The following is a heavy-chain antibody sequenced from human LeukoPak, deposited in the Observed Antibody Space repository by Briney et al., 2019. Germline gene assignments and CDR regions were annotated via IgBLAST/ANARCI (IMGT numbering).Heavy chain of an antibody. Sequence: PGRSLRLSCAASGFTFSSYAMHWVRQAPGKGLEWVAVISYDGSNKYYADSVKGRFTISRDNSKNTLYLQMNSLRAEDTAAYYCARARLNDFWSGLGDYWGQGTLVTVSS. V-gene: IGHV3-30*01. J-gene: IGHJ4*02. CDR3: ARARLNDFWSGLGDY. CDR1: GFTFSSYA. D-gene: IGHD3-3*01. CDR2: ISYDGSNK.